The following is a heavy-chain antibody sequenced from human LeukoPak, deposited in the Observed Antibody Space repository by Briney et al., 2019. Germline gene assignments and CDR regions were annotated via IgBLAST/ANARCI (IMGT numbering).Heavy chain of an antibody. J-gene: IGHJ4*02. CDR3: ALLMITFGGVIVHRSGGDY. CDR2: VYNSGDT. Sequence: PSETLSLTCTVSGGSTSSDYWSWIRQSPGKGLEWVGYVYNSGDTGKNPSLKSRVTILLDTSKNQFSLKLSSVTAADTAVYYCALLMITFGGVIVHRSGGDYWGQGTLVTASS. V-gene: IGHV4-59*12. D-gene: IGHD3-16*02. CDR1: GGSTSSDY.